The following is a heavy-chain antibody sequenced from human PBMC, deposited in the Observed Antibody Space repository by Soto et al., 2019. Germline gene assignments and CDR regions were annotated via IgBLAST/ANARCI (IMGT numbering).Heavy chain of an antibody. D-gene: IGHD2-15*01. CDR3: ARGRLISLYYFDY. J-gene: IGHJ4*02. Sequence: EVQLVESGGGLVQPGGSLRLSCAASGFTFSNYDMHCVRQVTGKGLEWVSTIGTAGDTYYPGSVKGRFTISRDNAKNSLYLQMNSLRAEDTAVYYCARGRLISLYYFDYWGQGTLVTVSS. CDR2: IGTAGDT. V-gene: IGHV3-13*01. CDR1: GFTFSNYD.